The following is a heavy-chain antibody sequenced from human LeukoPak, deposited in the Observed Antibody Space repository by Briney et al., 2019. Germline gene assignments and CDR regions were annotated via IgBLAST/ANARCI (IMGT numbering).Heavy chain of an antibody. CDR2: NHNTGST. CDR3: AGGPVYYYDSSGFD. CDR1: GGSISSFH. Sequence: SETLSLTCTVSGGSISSFHWSWIRQPPGRGLEWIAFNHNTGSTNYNPSLNSRVTMSVDTSKNQVSLKLSSVTAADTAVYYCAGGPVYYYDSSGFDWGQGTLVTVSS. J-gene: IGHJ4*02. V-gene: IGHV4-59*01. D-gene: IGHD3-22*01.